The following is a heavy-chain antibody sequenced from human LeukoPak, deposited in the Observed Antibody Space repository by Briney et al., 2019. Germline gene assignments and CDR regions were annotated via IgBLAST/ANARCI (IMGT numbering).Heavy chain of an antibody. V-gene: IGHV4-59*08. J-gene: IGHJ4*02. CDR1: GDSIRSYY. D-gene: IGHD3-3*02. CDR3: ARHLRSFPDY. Sequence: SETLSLTCTFSGDSIRSYYWSRIRQPPGKGLEWLGYIYYSGTTNYNPSLKSRLTMSLDTSKKHLSLRLTSVSAADTAVYYCARHLRSFPDYWGQGTLVTVSS. CDR2: IYYSGTT.